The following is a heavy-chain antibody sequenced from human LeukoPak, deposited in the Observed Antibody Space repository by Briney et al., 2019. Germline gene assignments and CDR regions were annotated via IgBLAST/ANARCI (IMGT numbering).Heavy chain of an antibody. D-gene: IGHD5-24*01. CDR3: AREMATTGTDY. CDR2: IYYSGST. CDR1: GGSISSYY. V-gene: IGHV4-59*12. Sequence: SETLSLTCTVSGGSISSYYWSWIRQPPGKGLEWIGYIYYSGSTNYNPSLKSRVTISVDTSKNQFSLKLSSVTAADTAVYYCAREMATTGTDYWGQGTLVTVSS. J-gene: IGHJ4*02.